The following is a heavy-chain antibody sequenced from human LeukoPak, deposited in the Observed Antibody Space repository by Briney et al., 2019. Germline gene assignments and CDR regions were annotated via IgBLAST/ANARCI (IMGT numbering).Heavy chain of an antibody. CDR3: AGLWFGEFYISY. Sequence: SETLSLTCTVSGGSISSSSYYWGWIRQPPGKGLEWIGYIYYSGSTNYNPSLKSRITISVDTSKNQFSLKLSSVTAADTAVYYCAGLWFGEFYISYWGQGTLVTVSS. J-gene: IGHJ4*02. V-gene: IGHV4-61*05. CDR2: IYYSGST. D-gene: IGHD3-10*01. CDR1: GGSISSSSYY.